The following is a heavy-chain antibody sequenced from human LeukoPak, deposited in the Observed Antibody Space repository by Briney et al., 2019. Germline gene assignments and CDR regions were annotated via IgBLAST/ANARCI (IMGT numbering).Heavy chain of an antibody. D-gene: IGHD3-10*01. J-gene: IGHJ4*02. Sequence: QPGGSLRLSCAASGFTFSSYWMHWVRQAPGKGLVWVSLINSDGSSTTYADSVKGRFTISRDNAKNTLYLQMNSLRVEDTAVYYCTTMEWAHWGQGSLDTVSS. CDR3: TTMEWAH. CDR2: INSDGSST. V-gene: IGHV3-74*01. CDR1: GFTFSSYW.